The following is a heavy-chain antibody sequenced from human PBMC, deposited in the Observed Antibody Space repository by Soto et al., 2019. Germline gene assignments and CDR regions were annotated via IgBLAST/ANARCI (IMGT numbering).Heavy chain of an antibody. D-gene: IGHD6-25*01. CDR3: ARGSGDYYYYGMDV. CDR1: GGSISSGGYY. V-gene: IGHV4-31*03. J-gene: IGHJ6*02. Sequence: QVQLQESGPGLVKPSQTLSLTCTVSGGSISSGGYYWSWIRQHPGKGLEWIGYIYYSGSTYYNPSLKSRVTISVDTSKNQFSLKLSSVTAADMAVYYCARGSGDYYYYGMDVWGQGTTVTVSS. CDR2: IYYSGST.